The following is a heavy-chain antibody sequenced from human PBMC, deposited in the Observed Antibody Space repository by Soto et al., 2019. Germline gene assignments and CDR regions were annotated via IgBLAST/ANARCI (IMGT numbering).Heavy chain of an antibody. V-gene: IGHV3-21*01. CDR3: ATGGAAGRVMGV. J-gene: IGHJ6*02. CDR2: ISAGGEYI. CDR1: GFSFSTYG. Sequence: PGGSMRLSCAASGFSFSTYGMNWVRQATGKAPEWVSSISAGGEYIDYADSVKGRLTISRDNAANFLFLHMNSLRAEDTAVYYCATGGAAGRVMGVWGQGTTVTVSS. D-gene: IGHD6-13*01.